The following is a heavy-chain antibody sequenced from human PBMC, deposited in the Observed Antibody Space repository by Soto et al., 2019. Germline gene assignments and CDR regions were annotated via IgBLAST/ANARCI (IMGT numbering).Heavy chain of an antibody. D-gene: IGHD5-12*01. CDR3: ARDVSGYSGYDEFDY. CDR2: MNPNSGNT. CDR1: GYTFTSYD. Sequence: QVQLVQSGAEVKKPGASVKVSCKASGYTFTSYDINWVRQATGQGLEWMGWMNPNSGNTGYAQKFQGRVTITADKSTSTAYMELSSLRSEDTAVYYCARDVSGYSGYDEFDYWGQGTLVTVSS. V-gene: IGHV1-8*01. J-gene: IGHJ4*02.